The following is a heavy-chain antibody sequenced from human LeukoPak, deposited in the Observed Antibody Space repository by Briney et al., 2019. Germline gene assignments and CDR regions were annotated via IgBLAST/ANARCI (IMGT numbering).Heavy chain of an antibody. CDR2: FVPADGET. V-gene: IGHV1-24*01. Sequence: ASVKVSCKVSGHTLTELSMHWGPQAPGKGLECMGGFVPADGETIYAQKFQGRVTMTEDTSTGTASMELSSLRSEDTAVYYCATGFPITSYYYYYGMDVWGQGTTVTVSS. D-gene: IGHD5-24*01. J-gene: IGHJ6*02. CDR3: ATGFPITSYYYYYGMDV. CDR1: GHTLTELS.